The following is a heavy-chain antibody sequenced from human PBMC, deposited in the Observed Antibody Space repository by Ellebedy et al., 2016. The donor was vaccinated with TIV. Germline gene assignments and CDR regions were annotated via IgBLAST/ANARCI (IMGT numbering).Heavy chain of an antibody. CDR1: GFTASSNY. V-gene: IGHV3-66*01. J-gene: IGHJ4*02. CDR2: IYSGGST. Sequence: GESLKISCAASGFTASSNYMNWVRQTPGKGLEWVSVIYSGGSTYYADSVKGRFTVSRDNSKNTLYLQMNSLRAEDTAVYYCARGVYDSSDYYPFDYWGQGTLVTVSS. D-gene: IGHD3-22*01. CDR3: ARGVYDSSDYYPFDY.